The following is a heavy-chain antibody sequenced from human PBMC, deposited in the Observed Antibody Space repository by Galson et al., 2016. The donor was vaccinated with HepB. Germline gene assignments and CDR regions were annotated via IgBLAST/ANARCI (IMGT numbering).Heavy chain of an antibody. V-gene: IGHV3-7*03. J-gene: IGHJ4*02. CDR3: VTSQGY. Sequence: SLRLSCAVSGLKFSTYWMTWVHQAPGKGLEWVANINPDGNEKAYVDSVKGRFTMSRDNAKDSLHLQMNSLRAEDTGVYYCVTSQGYWGQGTLVTVSS. CDR1: GLKFSTYW. CDR2: INPDGNEK.